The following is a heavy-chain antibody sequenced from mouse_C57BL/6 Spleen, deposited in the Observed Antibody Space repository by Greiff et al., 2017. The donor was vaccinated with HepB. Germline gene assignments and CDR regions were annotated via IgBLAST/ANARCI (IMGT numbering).Heavy chain of an antibody. CDR1: GFTFNTYA. CDR2: IRSKSSKYAT. Sequence: EVQLVESGGGLVQPKGSLKLSCAASGFTFNTYAMHWVRQAPGKGLEWVARIRSKSSKYATYYADSVKDRFTISRDDSQSMLYLQMNNLKNEDTAMYYCVSRDPFAYWGQGTLVTVSA. J-gene: IGHJ3*01. V-gene: IGHV10-3*01. CDR3: VSRDPFAY.